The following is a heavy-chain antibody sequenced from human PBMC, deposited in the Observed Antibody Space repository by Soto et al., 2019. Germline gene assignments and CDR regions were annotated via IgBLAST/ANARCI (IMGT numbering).Heavy chain of an antibody. Sequence: PGGSLRLSCAAAGFSVSTSHISWVRQAPGKGLEWVSVIYSGGATHYAVSVKGRFIISRDKSKNTVDLHMNSLRAEDTAVYYCAKEFGITLTRLVPAAPDYWGQGTLVTVSS. CDR1: GFSVSTSH. CDR2: IYSGGAT. J-gene: IGHJ4*02. CDR3: AKEFGITLTRLVPAAPDY. D-gene: IGHD2-2*01. V-gene: IGHV3-66*02.